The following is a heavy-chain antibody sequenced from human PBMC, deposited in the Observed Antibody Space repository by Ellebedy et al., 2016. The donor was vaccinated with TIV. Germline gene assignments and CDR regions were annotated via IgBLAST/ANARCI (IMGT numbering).Heavy chain of an antibody. CDR1: GYTLTELS. Sequence: AASVKASCKVSGYTLTELSMHWVRQAPGKGLEWMGGFDPEDGTTIYAQKFQGRVTMTEDTSADTAYMELSSLRSEDTAVYYCATHPLKQGVPSPKQSNVYYYYSYGMDVWGQGTTVTVSS. J-gene: IGHJ6*02. CDR3: ATHPLKQGVPSPKQSNVYYYYSYGMDV. V-gene: IGHV1-24*01. D-gene: IGHD2-8*01. CDR2: FDPEDGTT.